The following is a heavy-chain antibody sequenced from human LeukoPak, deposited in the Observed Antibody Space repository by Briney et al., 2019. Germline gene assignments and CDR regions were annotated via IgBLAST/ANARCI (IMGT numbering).Heavy chain of an antibody. V-gene: IGHV3-53*01. CDR1: GFTVLPNE. J-gene: IGHJ4*02. CDR2: LYSDGNT. Sequence: PGGSLRLSCAASGFTVLPNEMTWVGQAPGKGLEWVSVLYSDGNTKYADSVQGRFTISRDNSKNTLYLEMNSLSPDDTAVYYCARGVEPLAANTLAYWGQGTLVTVSS. CDR3: ARGVEPLAANTLAY. D-gene: IGHD1-14*01.